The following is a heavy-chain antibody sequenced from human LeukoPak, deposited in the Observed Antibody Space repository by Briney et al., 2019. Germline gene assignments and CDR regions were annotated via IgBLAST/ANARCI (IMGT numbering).Heavy chain of an antibody. CDR1: GFTFSSYG. Sequence: GGSLRLSCAASGFTFSSYGMHWVRQAPGKGLEWVAFIRYDGSNKYYADSVKGRFTISRDNSKNTLYLQMNSLRAEDTAVYYCATTKGGNMITFGGVIVHDAFDIWGQGTMVTVSS. V-gene: IGHV3-30*02. J-gene: IGHJ3*02. CDR3: ATTKGGNMITFGGVIVHDAFDI. D-gene: IGHD3-16*02. CDR2: IRYDGSNK.